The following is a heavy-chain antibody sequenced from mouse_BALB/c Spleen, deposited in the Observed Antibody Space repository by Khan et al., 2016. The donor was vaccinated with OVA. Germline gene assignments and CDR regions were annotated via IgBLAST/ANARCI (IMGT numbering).Heavy chain of an antibody. Sequence: VQLQQSGAELAKPGASVKMSCKASGYIFTSYWMHWVKQRPGQGLEWIGYINPSTGYTEYNQKFKDKATLTADTSSSTAYMQLRTLTSDDSSVYYCVREGAYYGSDGWFAYWGQGTLVTVSA. D-gene: IGHD2-14*01. V-gene: IGHV1-7*01. CDR2: INPSTGYT. CDR3: VREGAYYGSDGWFAY. CDR1: GYIFTSYW. J-gene: IGHJ3*01.